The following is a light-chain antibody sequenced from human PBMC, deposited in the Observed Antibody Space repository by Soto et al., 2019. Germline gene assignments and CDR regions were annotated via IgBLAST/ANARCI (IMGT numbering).Light chain of an antibody. J-gene: IGKJ5*01. CDR2: DAS. CDR3: QQLNSFPIT. CDR1: QGISSY. V-gene: IGKV1-8*01. Sequence: AIRMTQSPSSLSASTGDRVTITCRASQGISSYLAWYQQKPGKAPKLLIYDASSLESGVPSRFSGSGSGTEFTLTISSLQPEDFATYYCQQLNSFPITFGQGTRLEIK.